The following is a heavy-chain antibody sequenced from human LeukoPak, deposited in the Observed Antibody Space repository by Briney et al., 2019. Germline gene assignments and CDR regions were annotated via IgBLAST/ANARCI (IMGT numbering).Heavy chain of an antibody. J-gene: IGHJ4*02. CDR1: GFTFTSHS. CDR2: ITGHGSST. CDR3: ARGLVPYSWYYSDY. V-gene: IGHV3-23*01. D-gene: IGHD5-12*01. Sequence: GGSLRLSCTASGFTFTSHSMTWFRQAPGKGLEWVSTITGHGSSTYYADSVKDRFTIPRDNSKNTLFLQMNSLRAEDTAIYYCARGLVPYSWYYSDYWGQGTLVTVSS.